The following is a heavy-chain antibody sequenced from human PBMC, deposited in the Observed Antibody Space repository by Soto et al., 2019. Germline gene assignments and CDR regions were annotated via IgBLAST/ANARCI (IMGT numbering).Heavy chain of an antibody. J-gene: IGHJ1*01. CDR3: ARDPGSGWEYLQH. Sequence: PVGPLRLSFTGSGFTFRTYGMNGVRQAPGKGLEWVSSTSRGSDYIFYADSVKGRSTIPRDNATNSLFLQMNSLGAGAPAVYYFARDPGSGWEYLQHWGLGTLVTVSS. D-gene: IGHD6-19*01. V-gene: IGHV3-21*01. CDR2: TSRGSDYI. CDR1: GFTFRTYG.